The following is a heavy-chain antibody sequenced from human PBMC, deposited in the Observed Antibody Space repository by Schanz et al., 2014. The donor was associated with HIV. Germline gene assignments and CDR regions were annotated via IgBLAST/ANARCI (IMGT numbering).Heavy chain of an antibody. V-gene: IGHV4-34*01. J-gene: IGHJ4*02. CDR3: ELITLDRGVRNDY. CDR1: GGSSSDCY. CDR2: SNHSGGT. Sequence: QVQLQQWGAGLLKASETLSLTCAVYGGSSSDCYWSWIRRPPGKGLEWIGESNHSGGTNYNPSLKSRVTMSEDTSKNQFSLILTSVTAADTAVYYCELITLDRGVRNDYWGQGTLVSVSS. D-gene: IGHD3-10*01.